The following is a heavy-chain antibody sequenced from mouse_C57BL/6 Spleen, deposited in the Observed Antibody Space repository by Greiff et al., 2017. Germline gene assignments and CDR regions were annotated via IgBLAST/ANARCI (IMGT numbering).Heavy chain of an antibody. CDR2: ISSGSSTI. J-gene: IGHJ3*01. Sequence: EVQLVESGGGLVKPGGSLKLSCAASGFTFSDYGMHWVRQAPEKGLEWVAYISSGSSTIYYADTVKGRFTISSKNAKNTRFLQMTSLGSEDTAMYYCANTAQATAWFAYWGQGTLVTVSA. CDR3: ANTAQATAWFAY. CDR1: GFTFSDYG. D-gene: IGHD3-2*02. V-gene: IGHV5-17*01.